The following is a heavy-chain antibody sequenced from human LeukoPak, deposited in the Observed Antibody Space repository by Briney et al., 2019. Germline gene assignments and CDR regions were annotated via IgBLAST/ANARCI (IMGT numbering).Heavy chain of an antibody. J-gene: IGHJ4*02. CDR3: GRLATAYRSGWYYYFDY. CDR1: GGSISSSDYY. Sequence: KPSETLSLTCTVSGGSISSSDYYWGWTRQPPGKGLEWIGNINYSGSTYYNPSLKSRVTISVDTSKNQFSLKLSSVTAADTAVYHCGRLATAYRSGWYYYFDYWGQGTLVTVSS. V-gene: IGHV4-39*01. CDR2: INYSGST. D-gene: IGHD6-19*01.